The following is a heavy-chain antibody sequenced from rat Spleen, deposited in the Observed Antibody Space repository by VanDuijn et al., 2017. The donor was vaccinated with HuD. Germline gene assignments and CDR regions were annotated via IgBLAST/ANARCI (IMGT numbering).Heavy chain of an antibody. CDR2: ISYDGSST. V-gene: IGHV5-7*01. Sequence: EVQLVESGGGLVQPGRSLKLSCAASGFTFSSFPMAWVRQAPKKGLEWVATISYDGSSTYYRDSVKGRFTISRDNAKSTLYLQMNSLRSEDTATYNCARHSAAPVYVMDAWGQGASVTVSS. CDR3: ARHSAAPVYVMDA. CDR1: GFTFSSFP. D-gene: IGHD3-1*01. J-gene: IGHJ4*01.